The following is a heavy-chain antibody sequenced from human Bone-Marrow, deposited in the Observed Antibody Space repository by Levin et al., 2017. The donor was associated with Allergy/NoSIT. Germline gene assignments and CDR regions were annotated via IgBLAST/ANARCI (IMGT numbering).Heavy chain of an antibody. CDR2: IYYRGQT. CDR1: GDSISTSDYF. V-gene: IGHV4-39*07. CDR3: GRESDAGDANRFDP. Sequence: SETLSLTCSVSGDSISTSDYFWAWLRQPPGKGLEWIGTIYYRGQTYYHPSLKTRVTISLDTSKTQFSLKLHSVTAADTAVYYCGRESDAGDANRFDPWGQGALVTVSS. J-gene: IGHJ5*02. D-gene: IGHD2-21*01.